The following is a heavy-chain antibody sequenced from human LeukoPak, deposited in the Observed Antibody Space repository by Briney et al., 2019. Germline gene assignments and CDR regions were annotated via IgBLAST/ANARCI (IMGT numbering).Heavy chain of an antibody. Sequence: SETLSLTCTVSGGSISSYYWSWVRQPPGKGLEWIGYIYYSGTTSYNPSLKSRVTISVDMSKNQFSLKLTSVTAADTALYYCARVGSRRNWFDPWGQGTLVTVSS. V-gene: IGHV4-59*01. D-gene: IGHD2-15*01. CDR1: GGSISSYY. J-gene: IGHJ5*02. CDR3: ARVGSRRNWFDP. CDR2: IYYSGTT.